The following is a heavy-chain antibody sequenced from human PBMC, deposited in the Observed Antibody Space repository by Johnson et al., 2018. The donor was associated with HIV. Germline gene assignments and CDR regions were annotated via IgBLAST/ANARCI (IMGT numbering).Heavy chain of an antibody. Sequence: MLLVESGGGVVQPGQSLRLSCAASGFTFGNYWMHWVRQAPGKGLVWVASIYSDGSDTKYADSVKGRFTISRDNAKNTLYLQMNSLRAEYTAVYYCARKQWLAKISSDAFDIWGQGTMVTVSS. V-gene: IGHV3-74*02. D-gene: IGHD6-19*01. CDR3: ARKQWLAKISSDAFDI. CDR1: GFTFGNYW. CDR2: IYSDGSDT. J-gene: IGHJ3*02.